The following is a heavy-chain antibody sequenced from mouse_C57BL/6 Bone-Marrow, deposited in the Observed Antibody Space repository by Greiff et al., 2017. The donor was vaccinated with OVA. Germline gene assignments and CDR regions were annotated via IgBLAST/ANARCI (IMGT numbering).Heavy chain of an antibody. J-gene: IGHJ1*03. CDR1: GYTFTSYW. CDR3: ARDYGSSYVDFDV. D-gene: IGHD1-1*01. CDR2: IDPSDSYT. Sequence: QVQLQQPGAELVRPGTSVKLSCKASGYTFTSYWMHWVKQRPGQGLEWIGVIDPSDSYTNYNQKFKGKATLTVDTSSSTAYMQLSSLTSEDSAVYYCARDYGSSYVDFDVWGTGTTVTVSS. V-gene: IGHV1-59*01.